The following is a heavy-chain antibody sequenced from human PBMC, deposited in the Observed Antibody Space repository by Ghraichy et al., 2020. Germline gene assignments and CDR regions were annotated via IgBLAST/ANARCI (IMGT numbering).Heavy chain of an antibody. CDR2: IKQDGSEK. CDR3: ARVIGGYSSSWWVKDAFDI. V-gene: IGHV3-7*03. D-gene: IGHD6-13*01. CDR1: GFTFSSYW. J-gene: IGHJ3*02. Sequence: GGSLRLSCAASGFTFSSYWMSWVRQAPGKGLEWVANIKQDGSEKYYVDSVKGRFTISRDNAKNSLYLQMNSLRAEDTAVYYCARVIGGYSSSWWVKDAFDIWGQGTMVTVSS.